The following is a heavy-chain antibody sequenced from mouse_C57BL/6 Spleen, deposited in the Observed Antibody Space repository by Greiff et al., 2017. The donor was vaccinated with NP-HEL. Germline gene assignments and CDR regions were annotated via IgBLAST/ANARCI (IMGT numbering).Heavy chain of an antibody. J-gene: IGHJ2*01. V-gene: IGHV1-42*01. CDR1: GYSFTGYY. CDR3: ARDDGSSPYFDY. Sequence: VHVQQSGPELVKPGASVKISCKASGYSFTGYYMNWVKQSPEKSLEWIGEINPSTGGTTYNQKFKAKATLTVDKSSSTAYMQLKSLTSEDSAVYYCARDDGSSPYFDYWGQGTTLTVSS. D-gene: IGHD1-1*01. CDR2: INPSTGGT.